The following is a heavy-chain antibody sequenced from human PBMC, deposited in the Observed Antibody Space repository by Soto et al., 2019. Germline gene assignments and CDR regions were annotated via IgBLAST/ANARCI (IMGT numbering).Heavy chain of an antibody. Sequence: SVTQAPGKGLEWVSAISGSGGSTYYADSVKGRFTISRDNSKNTLYLQMNSLRAEVMAVYECAKDQPSSLTAYWVQRTLVTVSS. D-gene: IGHD6-6*01. J-gene: IGHJ1*01. CDR2: ISGSGGST. V-gene: IGHV3-23*01. CDR3: AKDQPSSLTAY.